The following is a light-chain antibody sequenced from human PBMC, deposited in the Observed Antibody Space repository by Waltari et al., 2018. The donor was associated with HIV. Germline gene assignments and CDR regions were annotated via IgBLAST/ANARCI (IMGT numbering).Light chain of an antibody. V-gene: IGLV2-14*03. Sequence: QSALSQPASVSASPGQSVDISCSGSASDIGRYNYVPWYQQHPDRAPTLILFDVNNRPSGISDRFSGSKSGTTASLTISTVRTDDEADYYCASYTVNSTGVFGTGTKLSVL. CDR2: DVN. J-gene: IGLJ1*01. CDR3: ASYTVNSTGV. CDR1: ASDIGRYNY.